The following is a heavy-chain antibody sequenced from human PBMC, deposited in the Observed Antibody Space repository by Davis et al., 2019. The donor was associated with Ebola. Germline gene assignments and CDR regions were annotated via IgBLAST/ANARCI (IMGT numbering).Heavy chain of an antibody. D-gene: IGHD3-10*01. CDR1: GGSISSSSYY. CDR3: ARGVGLLWPFDY. V-gene: IGHV4-39*01. J-gene: IGHJ4*02. CDR2: IYYSGST. Sequence: MPSETLSLTCTVSGGSISSSSYYWGWIRQPPGKGLEWIGSIYYSGSTYYNPSLKSRVTISVDTSKNQFSLKLNSVTAADTAVYYCARGVGLLWPFDYWGQGTLVTVSS.